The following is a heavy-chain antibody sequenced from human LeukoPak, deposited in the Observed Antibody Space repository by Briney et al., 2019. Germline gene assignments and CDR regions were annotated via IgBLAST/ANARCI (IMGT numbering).Heavy chain of an antibody. J-gene: IGHJ4*02. D-gene: IGHD3-22*01. V-gene: IGHV3-23*01. CDR3: AKAVRGIYYDSSGQFDY. CDR2: ISGSGGST. Sequence: GGSLRLSCAASGFTFSSYAMSWVRPAPGKGLEWVSAISGSGGSTYYADSVKGRFTISRDNSKNTLYLQMNSLRAEDTAVYYCAKAVRGIYYDSSGQFDYWGQGTLVTVSS. CDR1: GFTFSSYA.